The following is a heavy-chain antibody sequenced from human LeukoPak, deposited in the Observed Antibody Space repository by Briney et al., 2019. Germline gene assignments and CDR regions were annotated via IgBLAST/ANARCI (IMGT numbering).Heavy chain of an antibody. J-gene: IGHJ4*02. Sequence: GRSLRLSCAASGFTFSSYAMHWVRQAPGKGLEWVSVTYSGDNTYYADSVKGRFTISRDNSKNTLYLQVNSLRAEDTAVYYCARLGMIQAYSTEDYWGQGTLVTVSS. CDR2: TYSGDNT. CDR3: ARLGMIQAYSTEDY. V-gene: IGHV3-53*01. D-gene: IGHD6-13*01. CDR1: GFTFSSYA.